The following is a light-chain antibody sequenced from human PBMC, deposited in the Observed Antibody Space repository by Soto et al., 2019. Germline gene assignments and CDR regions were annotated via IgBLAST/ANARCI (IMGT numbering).Light chain of an antibody. J-gene: IGKJ3*01. CDR3: QQRYTLIT. CDR1: QSVSSY. CDR2: GAS. V-gene: IGKV3-11*01. Sequence: EIVLTQSPATLSLSPGERATLSCRASQSVSSYLAWYQQKPGQPPRLLIYGASNRATGIPPRFSGSGSGTDFTLTISSLEPEDFAVYYCQQRYTLITFGPGTKVDIK.